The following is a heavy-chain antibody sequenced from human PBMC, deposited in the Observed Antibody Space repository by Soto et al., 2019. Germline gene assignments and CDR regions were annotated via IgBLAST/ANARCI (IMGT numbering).Heavy chain of an antibody. J-gene: IGHJ5*02. Sequence: SGPTLLNPTQTLTLTCTFSGSSLSTRGVGVGWIRQPPGKALEWLALIYWNDDKRYSPSLKSRLTITKDTSKNQVVLTMTNMDPVDTATYYCALVYCSGGSCYPNWFYPWGQGTLVTVS. CDR3: ALVYCSGGSCYPNWFYP. D-gene: IGHD2-15*01. V-gene: IGHV2-5*01. CDR1: GSSLSTRGVG. CDR2: IYWNDDK.